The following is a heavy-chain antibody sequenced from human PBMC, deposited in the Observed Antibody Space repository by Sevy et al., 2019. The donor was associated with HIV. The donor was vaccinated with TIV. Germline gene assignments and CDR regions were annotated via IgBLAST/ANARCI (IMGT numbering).Heavy chain of an antibody. CDR2: IGSGGRAT. V-gene: IGHV3-48*03. CDR3: AVQCPQQSTEDYNFGLHGAFDI. Sequence: GGSLRLSCAASGFAFSDYEMNWVRQAPGRGLEWLSYIGSGGRATYYAASVQGRFTVSRDNAKNSLYLEMQNLRIEDTAVYYCAVQCPQQSTEDYNFGLHGAFDIWGQGTMVTVSS. D-gene: IGHD4-4*01. CDR1: GFAFSDYE. J-gene: IGHJ3*02.